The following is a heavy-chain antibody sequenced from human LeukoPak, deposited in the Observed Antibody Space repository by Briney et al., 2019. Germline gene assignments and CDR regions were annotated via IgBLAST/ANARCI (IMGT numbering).Heavy chain of an antibody. D-gene: IGHD4-17*01. Sequence: GGSLRLSCAASGITVSSNYMSWVRQAPGKGLEWVSAIYSGGSTYYADSVTGRFTISRDNSKNTLYLQMNSLRAEDTAVYYCAGAYDGDYGYYYYRDVWGKGTTVTISS. J-gene: IGHJ6*03. CDR3: AGAYDGDYGYYYYRDV. CDR1: GITVSSNY. V-gene: IGHV3-53*01. CDR2: IYSGGST.